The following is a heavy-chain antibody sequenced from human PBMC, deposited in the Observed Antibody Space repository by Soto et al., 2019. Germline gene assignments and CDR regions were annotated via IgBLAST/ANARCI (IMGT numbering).Heavy chain of an antibody. V-gene: IGHV1-69*01. J-gene: IGHJ5*02. D-gene: IGHD4-17*01. CDR3: ARSLEGTTVTNWFDP. CDR2: ITPVFGTA. CDR1: AATFNSYP. Sequence: QVQLVQSGAEVKKPGSSVKVSCKASAATFNSYPLSWLSKAPGKRLEWMGGITPVFGTADYAQSFEDRLTIPANDSTSTVYMELSSLRSDDTAVYYCARSLEGTTVTNWFDPWGQGALVTVSS.